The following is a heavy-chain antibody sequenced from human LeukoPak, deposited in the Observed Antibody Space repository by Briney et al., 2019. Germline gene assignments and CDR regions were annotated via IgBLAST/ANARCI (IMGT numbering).Heavy chain of an antibody. V-gene: IGHV3-20*04. Sequence: RPGGSLRLSCAASGFTFDDYGMSWVRQAPGKGLEWVSGINWNGGSTGYAGSVKGRFTISRDNAKNSLYLQMNSLRAEDTALYYCARAQTPSGSYLVPCDHWGQGTLVTVSS. CDR3: ARAQTPSGSYLVPCDH. CDR1: GFTFDDYG. D-gene: IGHD1-26*01. J-gene: IGHJ4*02. CDR2: INWNGGST.